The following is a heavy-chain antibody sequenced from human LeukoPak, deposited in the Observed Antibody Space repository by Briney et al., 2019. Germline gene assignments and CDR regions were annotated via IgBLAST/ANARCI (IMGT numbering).Heavy chain of an antibody. Sequence: SETLSLTCTVSGGSIGSYYWNWIRQAPGKGLEWIGYIHYSGSTNHNSSLKSRVTISVDTSKNQYSLKLSSVTAADTAVYYCARDPGYSYGRRYDAFDIWGQGTMVTVSS. D-gene: IGHD5-18*01. V-gene: IGHV4-59*12. J-gene: IGHJ3*02. CDR1: GGSIGSYY. CDR2: IHYSGST. CDR3: ARDPGYSYGRRYDAFDI.